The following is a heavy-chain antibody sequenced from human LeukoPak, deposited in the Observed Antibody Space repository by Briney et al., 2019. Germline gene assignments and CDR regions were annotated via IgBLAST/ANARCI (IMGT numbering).Heavy chain of an antibody. Sequence: PSETLSLTCTVSGGSISSYYWSWIRQPPGKGLEWIGYIYYSGSTNYNPSLKSRVTISVDTSKNQFSLKLSSVTAADTAVYYCARHRSGYPYAFDIWGQGTMVTVSS. J-gene: IGHJ3*02. CDR2: IYYSGST. CDR3: ARHRSGYPYAFDI. D-gene: IGHD3-22*01. CDR1: GGSISSYY. V-gene: IGHV4-59*08.